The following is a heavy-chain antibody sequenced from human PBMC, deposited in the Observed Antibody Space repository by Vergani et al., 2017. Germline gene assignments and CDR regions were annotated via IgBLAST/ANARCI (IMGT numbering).Heavy chain of an antibody. CDR2: INHSGST. J-gene: IGHJ4*02. D-gene: IGHD2-2*01. Sequence: QVQLQQWGAGLLKPSETLSLTCAVYGGSFSGYYWSWIRQPPGKGLEWIGEINHSGSTNYNPSLKSRVTISVDTSKNQFSLKLSSVTAADTAVYYYARATGYCSSTSCYKPYDYWGQGTLVTVSS. CDR3: ARATGYCSSTSCYKPYDY. CDR1: GGSFSGYY. V-gene: IGHV4-34*01.